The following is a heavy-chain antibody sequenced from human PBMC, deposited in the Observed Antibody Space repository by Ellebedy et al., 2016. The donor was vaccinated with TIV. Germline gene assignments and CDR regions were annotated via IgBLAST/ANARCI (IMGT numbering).Heavy chain of an antibody. Sequence: MPGGSLGLSCAVSGGSVREFMWTLIRLSPGEGLEWFGEVNPSGFTKIHPSLNSRLTISVDTSKNQVSLRLTSVPAADSAISYCARQVAETAVVRQRRTYKYYGVDVWGQGTAVTVSS. CDR1: GGSVREFM. J-gene: IGHJ6*02. CDR2: VNPSGFT. D-gene: IGHD2-2*01. CDR3: ARQVAETAVVRQRRTYKYYGVDV. V-gene: IGHV4-34*01.